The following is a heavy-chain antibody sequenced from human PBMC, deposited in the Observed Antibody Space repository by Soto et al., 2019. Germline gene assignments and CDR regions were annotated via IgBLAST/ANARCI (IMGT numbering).Heavy chain of an antibody. D-gene: IGHD3-3*01. V-gene: IGHV3-49*01. Sequence: GGSLRLSCTASGFTFGDYAMSWFRQAPGKGLEWVGFIRSKAYGGTTEYTASVKGRFTISRDDSKSIAYLQMNSLKTEDTAVYYCTRYNTIFGVVFDYWGQGTLVTVSS. CDR2: IRSKAYGGTT. CDR1: GFTFGDYA. J-gene: IGHJ4*02. CDR3: TRYNTIFGVVFDY.